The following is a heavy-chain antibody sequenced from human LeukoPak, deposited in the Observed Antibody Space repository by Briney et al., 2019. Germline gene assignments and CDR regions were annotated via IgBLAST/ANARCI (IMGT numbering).Heavy chain of an antibody. Sequence: SETLSLTCTVSGGSISSYYWSWIRQTAGKGLEWIGRINASGSTRFNPSLKSQVSISIDTSKNQFSLRLTSVTAADTAVYYCARQTGSGLFILPGGQGTLVTVSS. CDR3: ARQTGSGLFILP. J-gene: IGHJ4*02. CDR1: GGSISSYY. V-gene: IGHV4-4*07. CDR2: INASGST. D-gene: IGHD3/OR15-3a*01.